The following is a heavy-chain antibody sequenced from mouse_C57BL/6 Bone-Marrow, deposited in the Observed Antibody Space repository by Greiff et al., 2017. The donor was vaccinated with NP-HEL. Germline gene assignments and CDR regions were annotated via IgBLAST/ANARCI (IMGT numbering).Heavy chain of an antibody. J-gene: IGHJ4*01. D-gene: IGHD1-1*01. CDR1: GYTFTSYW. Sequence: VQLQQSGAELAKPGASVKLSCKASGYTFTSYWMHWVKQRPGQGLEWIGYINPSSGYTKYNQKFKDKATLIADKSSSTAYMQLSSLTYEDSAVYYCARYGSYAMDYWGQGTSVTVSS. V-gene: IGHV1-7*01. CDR3: ARYGSYAMDY. CDR2: INPSSGYT.